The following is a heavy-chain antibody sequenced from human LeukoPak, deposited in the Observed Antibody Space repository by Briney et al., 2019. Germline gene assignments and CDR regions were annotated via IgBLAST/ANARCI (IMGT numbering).Heavy chain of an antibody. J-gene: IGHJ6*03. CDR2: IKQDGSEK. CDR3: ARVPAADYYYYFHMDV. D-gene: IGHD2-2*01. V-gene: IGHV3-7*01. CDR1: GFTFSSYW. Sequence: GGSLRLSCAASGFTFSSYWLSWVRQAPGKGLEWVANIKQDGSEKCYVDSVKGRFTISRDSAKNSLYLQMSSLRAEDTAVYYCARVPAADYYYYFHMDVWGKGTKVTVSS.